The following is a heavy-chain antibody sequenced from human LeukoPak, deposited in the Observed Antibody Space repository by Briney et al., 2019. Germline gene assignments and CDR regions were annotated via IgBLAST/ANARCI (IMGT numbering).Heavy chain of an antibody. Sequence: PGGSLRLSCAASGFTFSSYAMSWVRQAPGKGLEWVSAINGSGGSTYYADSVKGRFTISRDNSKNTLYLQMNSLRAEDTAVYYCAKAQEAYYYGSGSYYLDYWGQGTLVTVSS. V-gene: IGHV3-23*01. D-gene: IGHD3-10*01. CDR1: GFTFSSYA. J-gene: IGHJ4*02. CDR2: INGSGGST. CDR3: AKAQEAYYYGSGSYYLDY.